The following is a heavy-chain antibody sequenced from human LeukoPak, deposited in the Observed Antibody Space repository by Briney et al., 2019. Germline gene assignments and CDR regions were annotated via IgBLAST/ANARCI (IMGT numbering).Heavy chain of an antibody. CDR2: IYPGDSDT. Sequence: GESLKISCKGSGYNFPNYWIGWVRQMPGKGMQWVGIIYPGDSDTRYSPSFQGQVTISADKSASTAYLQWSSLKASDTAIYYCARRAIVAFPEYYYLDVWGGGTTVTVSS. CDR3: ARRAIVAFPEYYYLDV. CDR1: GYNFPNYW. J-gene: IGHJ6*03. D-gene: IGHD2-21*01. V-gene: IGHV5-51*01.